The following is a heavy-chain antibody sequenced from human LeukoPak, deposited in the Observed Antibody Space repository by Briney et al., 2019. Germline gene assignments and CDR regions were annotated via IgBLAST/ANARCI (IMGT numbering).Heavy chain of an antibody. CDR2: IRYDGSNK. CDR3: AKVGGTWIQLWSVDYYYYMDV. Sequence: GGSLRLSCAASGFTFSSYGMHWVRQAPGKGLEWVAFIRYDGSNKYYADSVKGRFTISRDNSKNTLYLQMNSLRAEDTAVYYCAKVGGTWIQLWSVDYYYYMDVWGKGTTVTISS. V-gene: IGHV3-30*02. D-gene: IGHD5-18*01. J-gene: IGHJ6*03. CDR1: GFTFSSYG.